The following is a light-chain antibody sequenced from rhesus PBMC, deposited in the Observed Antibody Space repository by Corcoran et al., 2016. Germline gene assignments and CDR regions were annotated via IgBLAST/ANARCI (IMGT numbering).Light chain of an antibody. J-gene: IGLJ1*01. CDR3: SSYAGCNTYI. Sequence: QAALTQPPSVSGSPGQSVTISCTGTSSDIGGCNYVSWYQQHPGKAPKLMIYDVSKRPSGVSDRVSGSKSGNTASLTISGLPAEDEADYYCSSYAGCNTYIFGAGTRLTVL. CDR2: DVS. V-gene: IGLV2-23*01. CDR1: SSDIGGCNY.